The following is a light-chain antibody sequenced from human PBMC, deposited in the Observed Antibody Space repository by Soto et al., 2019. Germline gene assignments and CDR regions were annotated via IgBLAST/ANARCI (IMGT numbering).Light chain of an antibody. CDR1: QSVSSSY. CDR3: QQYGSTSIT. V-gene: IGKV3-20*01. CDR2: GAS. J-gene: IGKJ5*01. Sequence: DIVLTQSPGTLSFSPVEIATLSFMASQSVSSSYLAWYQQKPGQAPRLLIYGASSRATGIPDRFSGSGSGTDFTLTISRLEPEDFAVYYCQQYGSTSITFGQGTRLEIK.